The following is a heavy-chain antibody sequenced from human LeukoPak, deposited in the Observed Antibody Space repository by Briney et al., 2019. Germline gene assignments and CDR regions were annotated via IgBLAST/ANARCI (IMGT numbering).Heavy chain of an antibody. CDR2: ISGSGGDT. J-gene: IGHJ4*02. V-gene: IGHV3-23*01. Sequence: GGSLTHSCAASGFTFSSYAMSWVRQAPGKGLQWVSAISGSGGDTYDADSVKGRFTISRDNSKNTLYLQMNSLRAEDTAVYYCAKDTSVARYCTNDICSPFDYWGQGNLVAVSS. D-gene: IGHD2-8*01. CDR1: GFTFSSYA. CDR3: AKDTSVARYCTNDICSPFDY.